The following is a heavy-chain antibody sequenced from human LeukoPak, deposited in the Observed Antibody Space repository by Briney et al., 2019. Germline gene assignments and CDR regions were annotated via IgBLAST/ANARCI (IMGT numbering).Heavy chain of an antibody. D-gene: IGHD3-10*01. V-gene: IGHV4-4*07. CDR1: GGSISSYY. J-gene: IGHJ6*03. Sequence: PSETLSLTCTVSGGSISSYYWSWLRQPAGKGLEWIGRIYTSGSTNYNPSLTSRVTMSVDTSKNQFSLKLSSVTAADTAVYYCASAHSGYYYYYMDVWGKGTTVTVSS. CDR2: IYTSGST. CDR3: ASAHSGYYYYYMDV.